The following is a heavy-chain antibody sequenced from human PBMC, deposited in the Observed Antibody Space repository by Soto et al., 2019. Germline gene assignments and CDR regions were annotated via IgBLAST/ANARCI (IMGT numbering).Heavy chain of an antibody. D-gene: IGHD2-15*01. Sequence: LRLSCAASGFTFSSYAMSWVRQAPGKGLEWVSAISGSGGSTYYADSVKGRFTISRDNSKNTLYLQMNSLRAEDTAVYYCAISEMAAWYYFDYWGQGTLVTVSS. V-gene: IGHV3-23*01. J-gene: IGHJ4*02. CDR3: AISEMAAWYYFDY. CDR2: ISGSGGST. CDR1: GFTFSSYA.